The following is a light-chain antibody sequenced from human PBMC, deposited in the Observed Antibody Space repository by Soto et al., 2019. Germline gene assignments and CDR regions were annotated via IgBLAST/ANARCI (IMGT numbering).Light chain of an antibody. CDR2: GAS. CDR1: QSVSSSY. CDR3: QQYGSSRT. V-gene: IGKV3-20*01. Sequence: EIVLTQSPGTLSLSPGERATLSCRASQSVSSSYLAWYQQKPGQAPRLRIYGASSRATGIPDRFSGSGSGTDFTLTISRLEPEDFAVYYCQQYGSSRTFGQGTKVAI. J-gene: IGKJ1*01.